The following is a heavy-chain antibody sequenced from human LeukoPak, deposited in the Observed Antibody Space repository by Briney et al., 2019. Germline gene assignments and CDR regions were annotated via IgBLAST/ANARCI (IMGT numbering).Heavy chain of an antibody. CDR3: AKFAVPANYYYYMDV. CDR1: GFTFSSYG. J-gene: IGHJ6*03. V-gene: IGHV3-33*06. CDR2: IWYDGSNK. Sequence: PGGSLRLSCAASGFTFSSYGMHWVRQAPGKGLEWVAVIWYDGSNKYYADSVKGRFTISRDNSKNTLYLQMDSLRAEDTAVYYCAKFAVPANYYYYMDVWGKGTTVTVSS. D-gene: IGHD2-2*01.